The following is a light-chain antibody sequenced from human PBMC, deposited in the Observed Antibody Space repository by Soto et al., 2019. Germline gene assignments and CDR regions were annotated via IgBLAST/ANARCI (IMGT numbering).Light chain of an antibody. J-gene: IGKJ1*01. V-gene: IGKV3D-15*02. CDR1: QSVGGT. CDR3: QQYEHSPRT. CDR2: LIS. Sequence: EIVMRQSPATLSLSPGERATLSCRASQSVGGTLAWYQQRSGQTPRQPAKLISNRATDIPDRFSASGSGTHFALTISRLEPKEDAVYYSQQYEHSPRTFGQGTKVDIK.